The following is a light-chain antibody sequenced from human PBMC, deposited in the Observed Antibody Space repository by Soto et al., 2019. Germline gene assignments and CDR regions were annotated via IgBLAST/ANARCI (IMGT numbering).Light chain of an antibody. CDR1: SSDVGSYNR. CDR3: NSYTGSSTYV. V-gene: IGLV2-18*02. CDR2: EVS. Sequence: QSALTQPPSVSGSPGQSVAISCTGTSSDVGSYNRVSWYQQPPGAAPKLMIYEVSNRPSGVPDRFSGSKSGNXXXLTISGLQAEDEADYYCNSYTGSSTYVFXXGT. J-gene: IGLJ1*01.